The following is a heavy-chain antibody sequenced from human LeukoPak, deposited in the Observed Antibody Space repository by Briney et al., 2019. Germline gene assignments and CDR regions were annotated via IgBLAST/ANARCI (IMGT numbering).Heavy chain of an antibody. CDR3: ARPRGRGSSRCNNFDY. J-gene: IGHJ4*02. Sequence: GGSLRLSCAASGFTFSSYWMSWVRQAPGKGLEWVANIKKDGSEKYYVDSVKGRFTISRDNAKTSLYLQMNSLRAEDTAVYYCARPRGRGSSRCNNFDYWGQGTLVTVSS. CDR1: GFTFSSYW. D-gene: IGHD2-2*01. CDR2: IKKDGSEK. V-gene: IGHV3-7*01.